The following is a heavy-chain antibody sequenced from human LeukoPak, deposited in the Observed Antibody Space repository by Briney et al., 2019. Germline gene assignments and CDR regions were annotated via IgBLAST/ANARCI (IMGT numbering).Heavy chain of an antibody. D-gene: IGHD1-1*01. CDR2: ISAYNGNT. CDR3: ARDHGWNGQFDY. Sequence: ASGKVAWKADGYTFASYGISWVRQAPGQGLEWMGWISAYNGNTNYAQKLKGRVTMTTDTSTSTAYMALRSLRSDDTAVYYCARDHGWNGQFDYWGQGTLVTVSS. J-gene: IGHJ4*02. V-gene: IGHV1-18*01. CDR1: GYTFASYG.